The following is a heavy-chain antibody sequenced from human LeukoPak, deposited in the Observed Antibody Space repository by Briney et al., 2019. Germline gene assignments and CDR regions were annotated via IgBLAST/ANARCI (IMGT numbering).Heavy chain of an antibody. V-gene: IGHV4-34*01. J-gene: IGHJ6*02. CDR1: GGSLTDYY. D-gene: IGHD2-2*01. CDR2: INHSGST. CDR3: ASRTPSFGMDV. Sequence: SKTLSLTSAANGGSLTDYYWSWIRQPPGEGLEWIGEINHSGSTNYNPSLKSRVTISVDTSKNQFSLKLSSVTAADTAVYYCASRTPSFGMDVWGQGTTVTVSS.